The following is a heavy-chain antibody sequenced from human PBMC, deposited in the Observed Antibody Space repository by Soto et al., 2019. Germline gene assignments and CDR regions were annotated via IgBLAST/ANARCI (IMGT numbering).Heavy chain of an antibody. J-gene: IGHJ4*02. Sequence: GGSLRLSCAASGFTFSSYSMNWVRQAPGKGLEWVSYISSSSSTIYYADSVKGRFTISRDNSKNSLYLQMNSLRAEDTAVYYCARGAYYYDSSGLSYWGQGTLVTVS. V-gene: IGHV3-48*01. CDR3: ARGAYYYDSSGLSY. CDR1: GFTFSSYS. D-gene: IGHD3-22*01. CDR2: ISSSSSTI.